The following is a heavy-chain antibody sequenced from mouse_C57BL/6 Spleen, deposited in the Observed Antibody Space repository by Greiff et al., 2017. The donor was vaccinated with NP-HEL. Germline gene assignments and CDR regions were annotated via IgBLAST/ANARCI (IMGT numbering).Heavy chain of an antibody. V-gene: IGHV1-80*01. Sequence: VKLVESGAELVKPGASVKISCKASGYAFSSYWMNWVKQRPGKGLEWIGQIYPGDGDTNYNGKFKGKATLTADKSSSTAYMQLSSLTSEDSAVYFCARRWYSNYDWFAYWGQGTLVTVSA. J-gene: IGHJ3*01. CDR3: ARRWYSNYDWFAY. CDR1: GYAFSSYW. D-gene: IGHD2-5*01. CDR2: IYPGDGDT.